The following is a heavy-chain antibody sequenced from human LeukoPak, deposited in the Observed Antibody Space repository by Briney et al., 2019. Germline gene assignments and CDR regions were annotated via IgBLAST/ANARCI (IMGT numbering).Heavy chain of an antibody. J-gene: IGHJ5*02. V-gene: IGHV4-59*05. D-gene: IGHD5-12*01. CDR1: GFTFSSYSMN. CDR3: ARCLSPDIGQLDWFDL. Sequence: PGGSLRLSCAASGFTFSSYSMNWVRQAPGKGLEWIGSIFYGGSTYYNPSLRSRVTISVDTSKNQFSLKLSSVTAADTAVYYCARCLSPDIGQLDWFDLWGQGTLVTVSS. CDR2: IFYGGST.